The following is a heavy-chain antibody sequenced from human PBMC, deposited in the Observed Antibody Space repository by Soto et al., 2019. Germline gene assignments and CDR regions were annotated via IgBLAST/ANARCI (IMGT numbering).Heavy chain of an antibody. CDR1: GGSFSGYY. V-gene: IGHV4-34*01. J-gene: IGHJ6*01. Sequence: PEKLSLTCAVYGGSFSGYYWSWIRQPPGKGLEWIGEINHSGSTNYNPSLKSRVSISVDTSKNQFSLNLTSVTAADTAVYYCARSPMVLTRSFFAFCGQRFPVIGSSGM. CDR3: ARSPMVLTRSFFAFCGQRFPVIGSSGM. D-gene: IGHD3-22*01. CDR2: INHSGST.